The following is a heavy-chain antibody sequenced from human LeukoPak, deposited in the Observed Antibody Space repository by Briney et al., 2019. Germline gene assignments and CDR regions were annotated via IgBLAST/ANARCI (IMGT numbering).Heavy chain of an antibody. CDR2: INPNSGGT. Sequence: ASVKVSCKASGYTFTGYYMHWVRQAPGQGLEWMGWINPNSGGTNYAQKFQGRVTMTRDTSISTAYMELSRLRSDDAAVYYCARSSSGYYYGFPDYWGQGTLVTVSS. D-gene: IGHD3-22*01. CDR3: ARSSSGYYYGFPDY. CDR1: GYTFTGYY. V-gene: IGHV1-2*02. J-gene: IGHJ4*02.